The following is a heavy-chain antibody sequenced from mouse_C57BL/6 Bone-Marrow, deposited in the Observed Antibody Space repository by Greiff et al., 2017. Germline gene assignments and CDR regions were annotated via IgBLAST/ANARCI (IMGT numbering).Heavy chain of an antibody. D-gene: IGHD4-1*01. CDR1: GYTFTDYY. J-gene: IGHJ3*01. CDR3: ARALGGRGFAY. CDR2: IYPGSGNT. V-gene: IGHV1-76*01. Sequence: QVQLKESGAELVRPGASVKLSCKASGYTFTDYYINWVKQRPGQGLEWIARIYPGSGNTYYNEKFKGKATLTAEKSSSTAYMQLSSLTSEDSAVYFCARALGGRGFAYWGQGTLVTVSA.